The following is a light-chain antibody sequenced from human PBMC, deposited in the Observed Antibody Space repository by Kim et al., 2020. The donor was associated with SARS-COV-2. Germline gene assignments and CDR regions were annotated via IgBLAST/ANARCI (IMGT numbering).Light chain of an antibody. CDR1: QSVSSSY. CDR2: GAS. J-gene: IGKJ1*01. Sequence: EIVLTQSPGTLSLSPGERATLSCKASQSVSSSYLAWYQQKPGQAPRLLIYGASTRATGIPDRFSGRGSGTDFTLTISRLEPEDFAVYYCQQYENSSWTFGQGTKVDIK. V-gene: IGKV3-20*01. CDR3: QQYENSSWT.